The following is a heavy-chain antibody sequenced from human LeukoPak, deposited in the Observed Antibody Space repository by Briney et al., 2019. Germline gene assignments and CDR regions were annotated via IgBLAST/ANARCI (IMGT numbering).Heavy chain of an antibody. Sequence: GGSLRLSCAASGFTFSSYSMNWVRQAPGKGLEWVSSISSSSTYIHYADSVKGRFTISRDNANNSVYLQMNSLRAEDTAVYYCARPSQGGSSWYGLGYWGQGTLVTVSS. J-gene: IGHJ4*02. D-gene: IGHD6-13*01. CDR1: GFTFSSYS. V-gene: IGHV3-21*01. CDR2: ISSSSTYI. CDR3: ARPSQGGSSWYGLGY.